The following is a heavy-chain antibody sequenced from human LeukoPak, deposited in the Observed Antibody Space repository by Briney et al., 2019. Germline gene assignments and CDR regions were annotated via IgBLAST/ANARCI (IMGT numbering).Heavy chain of an antibody. CDR3: ARDGVIAARRNYYYMDV. Sequence: SETLSLTCTVSGGSISSYYWSWIRQPAGKGLEWIGRIYTSGSTNYNPSLKSRVTMSVDTSKNQFSLKLSSVTAADTAVYYCARDGVIAARRNYYYMDVWGKGTTVTVSS. V-gene: IGHV4-4*07. CDR2: IYTSGST. D-gene: IGHD6-6*01. CDR1: GGSISSYY. J-gene: IGHJ6*03.